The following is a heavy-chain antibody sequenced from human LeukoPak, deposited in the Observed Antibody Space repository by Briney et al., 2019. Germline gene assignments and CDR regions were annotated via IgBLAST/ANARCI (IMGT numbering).Heavy chain of an antibody. J-gene: IGHJ3*02. CDR1: GGSISGYY. CDR3: ARLITGTTTAFDI. Sequence: PSETLSLTCSVSGGSISGYYWTWIRQPAGKGLEWIGRVDTSGSTHYNPSLTTRLTMSVDTSKNQFSLKLSSVTAADTAVYYCARLITGTTTAFDIWGQGTMVTVSS. D-gene: IGHD1-7*01. CDR2: VDTSGST. V-gene: IGHV4-4*07.